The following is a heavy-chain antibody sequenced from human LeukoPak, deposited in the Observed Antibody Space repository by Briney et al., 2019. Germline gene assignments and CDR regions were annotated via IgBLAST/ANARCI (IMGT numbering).Heavy chain of an antibody. D-gene: IGHD2-15*01. CDR2: IMSIGGTT. V-gene: IGHV3-23*01. J-gene: IGHJ4*02. CDR3: AKGLGYCSGDTCYYYFDN. CDR1: GFTFSSYA. Sequence: PGGSLRLSCTASGFTFSSYAMTWVRQAPGKGLEWVSTIMSIGGTTYYADSMKGRFTISRDNSKNTLYLQMNSLRAGDTAVYYCAKGLGYCSGDTCYYYFDNWGQGTLVTVSA.